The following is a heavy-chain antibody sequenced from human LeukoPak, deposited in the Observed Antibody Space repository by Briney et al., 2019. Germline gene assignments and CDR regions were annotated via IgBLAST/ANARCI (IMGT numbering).Heavy chain of an antibody. CDR1: TFTFSNYW. Sequence: PGGSLRLSCVASTFTFSNYWMTWVRQAPGKGLEWVANINQDGSEKYYVDSVKGRFTISRDNAKNSLYLQMNSLRAEDTAVYYCARDRRMLALGTGYGDYEGWYFDLWGRGTLVTVSS. D-gene: IGHD4-17*01. CDR3: ARDRRMLALGTGYGDYEGWYFDL. V-gene: IGHV3-7*01. J-gene: IGHJ2*01. CDR2: INQDGSEK.